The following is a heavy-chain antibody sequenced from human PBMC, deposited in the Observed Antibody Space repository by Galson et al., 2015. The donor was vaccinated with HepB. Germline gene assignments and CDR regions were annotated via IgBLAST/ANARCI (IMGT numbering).Heavy chain of an antibody. CDR2: IYYSGST. CDR3: ARHPPGYSSGWGPFDY. D-gene: IGHD6-19*01. Sequence: ETLSLTCTVSGGSISSYYWSWIRQPPGKGLEWIGYIYYSGSTYYNPSLKSRVIISVDTSKNQFSLKLSSVTAADTAVYYCARHPPGYSSGWGPFDYWGQGTLVTVSS. CDR1: GGSISSYY. V-gene: IGHV4-59*08. J-gene: IGHJ4*02.